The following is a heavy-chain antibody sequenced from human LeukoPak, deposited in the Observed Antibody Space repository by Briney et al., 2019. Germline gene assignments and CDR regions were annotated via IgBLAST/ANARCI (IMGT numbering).Heavy chain of an antibody. CDR1: GYTFTSYG. Sequence: EASVKVSCKASGYTFTSYGISWVRQAPGQGLEWMGWISAYNGNTNYAQKLQGRVTMTTDTSTSTAYMELRSLRSDDTAVYYCARLGKGSSGETYYYYYGMDVWGQGTTVTVSS. CDR3: ARLGKGSSGETYYYYYGMDV. V-gene: IGHV1-18*01. CDR2: ISAYNGNT. J-gene: IGHJ6*02. D-gene: IGHD6-19*01.